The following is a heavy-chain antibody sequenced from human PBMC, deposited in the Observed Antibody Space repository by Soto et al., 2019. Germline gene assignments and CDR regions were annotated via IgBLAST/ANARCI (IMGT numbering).Heavy chain of an antibody. V-gene: IGHV3-23*01. D-gene: IGHD6-19*01. CDR2: ISASGSAA. CDR3: ARVLKSSGWDNDVFDI. CDR1: GFTFSSYA. J-gene: IGHJ3*02. Sequence: GGSMRLSCAASGFTFSSYAMSWVRQAPGRGLEWVSDISASGSAAYYADSVKGRFTISRDNSKNTQYLQMNSLRAEDTAVYYCARVLKSSGWDNDVFDIWGQGTMVT.